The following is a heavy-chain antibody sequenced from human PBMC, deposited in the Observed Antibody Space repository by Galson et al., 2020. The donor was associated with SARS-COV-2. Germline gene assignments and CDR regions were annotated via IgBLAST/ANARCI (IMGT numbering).Heavy chain of an antibody. CDR2: ITGYNDNT. J-gene: IGHJ4*02. D-gene: IGHD3-10*01. CDR1: GYNFTSYG. V-gene: IGHV1-18*01. Sequence: ASVKVSCKASGYNFTSYGISWVRQAPGQRLEWMGWITGYNDNTKYAQNLQGRVTMTTDTSTATAYMELRSLRSDDTAVFYCARTDTIEYYYGSGTEPLLDYWGQGTLVTVSS. CDR3: ARTDTIEYYYGSGTEPLLDY.